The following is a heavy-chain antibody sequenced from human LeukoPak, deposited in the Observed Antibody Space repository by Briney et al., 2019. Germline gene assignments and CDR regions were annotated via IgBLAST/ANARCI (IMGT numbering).Heavy chain of an antibody. V-gene: IGHV3-30*04. CDR3: ARDLPVGATESDYFDY. CDR2: ISYDGSNK. Sequence: GGSLRLSCAASGFTFSSYAMHWVRQAPGKGLEWVAVISYDGSNKYYADSVKGRFTISRDNSKNTLYLQMNSLRAEDTAVYYCARDLPVGATESDYFDYWGQGTLVTVSS. D-gene: IGHD1-26*01. CDR1: GFTFSSYA. J-gene: IGHJ4*02.